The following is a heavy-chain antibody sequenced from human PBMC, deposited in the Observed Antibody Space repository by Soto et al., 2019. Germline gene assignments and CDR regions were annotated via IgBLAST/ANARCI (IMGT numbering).Heavy chain of an antibody. J-gene: IGHJ6*02. CDR2: ISAYNGNT. Sequence: QVQLVQSGAEVKKPGASVKVSCKASGYTFTSYGISWVRQAPGQGLEWMGWISAYNGNTNYTQQLQGRVTMTTDTPTSTAKRELRSLRSDDTAVYFGASRAPPMDVWGQGTTVTVSS. CDR1: GYTFTSYG. V-gene: IGHV1-18*01. CDR3: ASRAPPMDV.